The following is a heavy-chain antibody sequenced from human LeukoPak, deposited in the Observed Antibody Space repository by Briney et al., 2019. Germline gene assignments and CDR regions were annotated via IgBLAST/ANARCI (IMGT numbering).Heavy chain of an antibody. Sequence: GGSLRLSCAASGFTFSSYSMNWVRQAPGKGLEWVSSISSSSSYIYYADSVKGRFTISSDNAKNSLYLQMNSLRAEDTAVYYCARAVGWYYYYMDVWGKGTTVTISS. CDR1: GFTFSSYS. V-gene: IGHV3-21*01. CDR2: ISSSSSYI. J-gene: IGHJ6*03. D-gene: IGHD2-15*01. CDR3: ARAVGWYYYYMDV.